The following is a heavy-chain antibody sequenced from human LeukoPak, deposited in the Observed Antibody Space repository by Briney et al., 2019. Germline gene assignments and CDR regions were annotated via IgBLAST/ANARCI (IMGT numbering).Heavy chain of an antibody. CDR3: TTDAALSISFDY. CDR2: IKSKTDGGTT. D-gene: IGHD6-6*01. Sequence: PGGSLRLSCAASGFTFSNAWMSWVRQAPGKGLEWVGRIKSKTDGGTTDYAAPVKGRFTISRDDSKNTLYLQMNSLKTEDTAVYYCTTDAALSISFDYWGQGTLVTVSS. J-gene: IGHJ4*02. V-gene: IGHV3-15*01. CDR1: GFTFSNAW.